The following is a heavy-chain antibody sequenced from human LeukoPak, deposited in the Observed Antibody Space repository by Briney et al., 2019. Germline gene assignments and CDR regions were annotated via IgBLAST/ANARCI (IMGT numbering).Heavy chain of an antibody. J-gene: IGHJ4*02. D-gene: IGHD3-10*01. V-gene: IGHV4-30-4*01. CDR2: IYYSGST. CDR1: GGSISSGDYY. Sequence: SQTLSLTCTVSGGSISSGDYYWGWVRQPPGKGLEWIGYIYYSGSTYYNPSLKSRVTISVDTSKNQFSLKLSSVTAADTAVYYCARDYRYYYGSGSFDYWGQGTLVTVSS. CDR3: ARDYRYYYGSGSFDY.